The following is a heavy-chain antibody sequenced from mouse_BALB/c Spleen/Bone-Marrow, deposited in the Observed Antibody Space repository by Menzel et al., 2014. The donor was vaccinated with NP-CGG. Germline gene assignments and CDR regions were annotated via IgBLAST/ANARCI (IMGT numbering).Heavy chain of an antibody. CDR1: GYTLTSYN. V-gene: IGHV1-12*01. D-gene: IGHD4-1*01. Sequence: QLQLQQSGPELVKPGASVKMSCKASGYTLTSYNMHWVKQTPGQGLEWIGTIYPGNGDTSYNQKFKGKATLTADKSSSTAYMRLSSLTSEDSAVYYCARSNWDGVNCFDYWGQSATLTISS. CDR3: ARSNWDGVNCFDY. CDR2: IYPGNGDT. J-gene: IGHJ2*01.